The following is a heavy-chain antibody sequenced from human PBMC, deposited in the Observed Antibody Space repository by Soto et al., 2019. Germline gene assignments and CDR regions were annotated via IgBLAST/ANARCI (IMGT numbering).Heavy chain of an antibody. CDR3: ARSIVSGLMFPPGLDV. V-gene: IGHV5-51*01. CDR1: GFIISIYW. D-gene: IGHD2-21*01. J-gene: IGHJ6*02. CDR2: IFPDDHDV. Sequence: GESLKISCKGSGFIISIYWLGWVRQMPGKGLEWMGIIFPDDHDVIYNPSFQGQVTISADTSINTAYLQWTSLKASDTAMYYCARSIVSGLMFPPGLDVWGQGTTVTVS.